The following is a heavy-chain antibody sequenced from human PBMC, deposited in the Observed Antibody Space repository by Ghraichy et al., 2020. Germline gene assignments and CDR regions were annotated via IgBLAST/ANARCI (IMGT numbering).Heavy chain of an antibody. V-gene: IGHV4-59*08. D-gene: IGHD2-15*01. CDR3: GRIAASMYHHYYMDV. Sequence: TLSLTCTVSGGSISTYYWSWIRQPPGKGLEWIGYIFYTGSTNHNPSLKSRVTISVDTSKNQFSLKLNSVTAADTAVYYCGRIAASMYHHYYMDVWGTGTTVTVSS. CDR1: GGSISTYY. J-gene: IGHJ6*03. CDR2: IFYTGST.